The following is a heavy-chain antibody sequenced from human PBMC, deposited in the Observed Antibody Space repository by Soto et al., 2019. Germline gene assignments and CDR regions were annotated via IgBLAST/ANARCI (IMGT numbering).Heavy chain of an antibody. CDR2: ISWNSGSI. V-gene: IGHV3-9*01. J-gene: IGHJ6*03. CDR3: AKSGGGSGPPPYYWDYYMDV. CDR1: GFTFDDYA. Sequence: GGSLRLSCAASGFTFDDYAMHWVRQAPGKGLEWVSGISWNSGSIGYADSVKGRFTISRDNAKNSLYLQMNSLRAEDTALYYCAKSGGGSGPPPYYWDYYMDVWGKGTTVTVSS. D-gene: IGHD3-10*01.